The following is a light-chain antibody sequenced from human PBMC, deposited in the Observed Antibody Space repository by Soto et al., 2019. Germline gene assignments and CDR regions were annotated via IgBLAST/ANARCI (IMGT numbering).Light chain of an antibody. J-gene: IGKJ5*01. CDR1: QSLLHITGETF. Sequence: MTSPSFSLSDTTGQPASLSCTSSQSLLHITGETFLFWYLQKPGQSPQLLIYLGSNRASGVPDRFSGSGSGTDFTLKISRVEAEDGGGNYGMQALLTCFCEVARLEVK. CDR2: LGS. CDR3: MQALLTC. V-gene: IGKV2-28*01.